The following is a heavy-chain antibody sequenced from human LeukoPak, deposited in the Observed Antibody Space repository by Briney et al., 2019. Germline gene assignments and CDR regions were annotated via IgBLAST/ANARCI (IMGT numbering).Heavy chain of an antibody. CDR2: INHSGST. Sequence: PSETLSLTCAVYGGSFSGYYRSWIRQPPGKGLEWIGEINHSGSTNYNPSLKSRVTISVDTSKNQFSLKLSSVTAADTAVYYCARRNSNKNCSGGSCYHRVFDYWGQGTLVTVSS. V-gene: IGHV4-34*01. CDR3: ARRNSNKNCSGGSCYHRVFDY. D-gene: IGHD2-15*01. CDR1: GGSFSGYY. J-gene: IGHJ4*02.